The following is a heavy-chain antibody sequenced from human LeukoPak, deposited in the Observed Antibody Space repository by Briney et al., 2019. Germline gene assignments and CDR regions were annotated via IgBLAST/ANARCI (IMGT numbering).Heavy chain of an antibody. V-gene: IGHV1-46*01. CDR2: INPESGNT. CDR1: GYTFTSHF. J-gene: IGHJ6*03. D-gene: IGHD1/OR15-1a*01. Sequence: SVKVSCKASGYTFTSHFMHCVRQAPGQGLEWMGIINPESGNTAYAHKSQARLTITGDTSTSTVYMELSSLRSEDTAMYYCAKDGNWNNVPGDYYYMDVWGKGTTVAVSS. CDR3: AKDGNWNNVPGDYYYMDV.